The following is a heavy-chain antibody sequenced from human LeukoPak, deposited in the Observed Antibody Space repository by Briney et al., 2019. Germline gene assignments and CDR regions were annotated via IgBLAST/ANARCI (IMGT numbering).Heavy chain of an antibody. J-gene: IGHJ4*02. Sequence: PSETLSLTCTVSGGSISSYYWSWIRQPAGKGLEWIGRIYTSGSTNYYPSLKSRVTMSIDTSKNQFSLNLTSVTAADTAVYYCARVYSSSSGTTFDYWGQGTLVTVSS. V-gene: IGHV4-4*07. CDR2: IYTSGST. CDR1: GGSISSYY. D-gene: IGHD6-6*01. CDR3: ARVYSSSSGTTFDY.